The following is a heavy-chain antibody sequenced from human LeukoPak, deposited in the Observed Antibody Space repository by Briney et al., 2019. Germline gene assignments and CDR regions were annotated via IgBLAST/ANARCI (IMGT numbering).Heavy chain of an antibody. D-gene: IGHD3-10*01. J-gene: IGHJ4*02. CDR2: IKSKTDGGTT. CDR1: GFTFSNAW. CDR3: ARDRSYGY. Sequence: GGSLRLSCAASGFTFSNAWMSWVRQAPGKGLEWVGRIKSKTDGGTTDYAAPVKGRFTISRDDSNTTLYLQMNSLKTEDTALYYCARDRSYGYWGQGTLVTVSS. V-gene: IGHV3-15*01.